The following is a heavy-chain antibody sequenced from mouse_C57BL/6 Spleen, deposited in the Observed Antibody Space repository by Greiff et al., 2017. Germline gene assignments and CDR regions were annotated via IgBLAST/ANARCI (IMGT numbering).Heavy chain of an antibody. D-gene: IGHD2-3*01. J-gene: IGHJ2*01. Sequence: QVQLQQPGPELVRPWSSVKLSCKASGYSFTSYWLDWVKQRPGQGLEWIGNIYPSDSETHYNQKFKDKATLNVDKSSSTAYMQLSSLTSEDSAVYYGARDYDGFDYWGQGTTRTVSS. CDR3: ARDYDGFDY. CDR1: GYSFTSYW. V-gene: IGHV1-61*01. CDR2: IYPSDSET.